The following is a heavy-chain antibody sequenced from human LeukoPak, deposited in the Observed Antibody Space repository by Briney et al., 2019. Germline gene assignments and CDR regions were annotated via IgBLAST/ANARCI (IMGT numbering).Heavy chain of an antibody. CDR1: GYTFTSYG. V-gene: IGHV1-18*01. Sequence: ASVKVSCKASGYTFTSYGISWVRQAPGQGLEWMGWISAYNGNTNYAQKLQGRVTMTTDTSTSTAYMELRRLRSDDTAVYYCAGGVIITLGGVIVPPNFDYWGQGTLVTVSS. CDR3: AGGVIITLGGVIVPPNFDY. CDR2: ISAYNGNT. J-gene: IGHJ4*02. D-gene: IGHD3-16*02.